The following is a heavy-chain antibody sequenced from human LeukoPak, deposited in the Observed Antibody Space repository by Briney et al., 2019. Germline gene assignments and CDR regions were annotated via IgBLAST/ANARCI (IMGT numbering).Heavy chain of an antibody. J-gene: IGHJ6*02. V-gene: IGHV4-59*01. Sequence: PSETLSLTCTVSGGSISSYYWSWIRQPPGKGLEWIGYIYYSGSTNYNPSLKSRVTISVDTSKNQFSLKLSSVTAADTAVYYCARGPGEFDPWGQGTTVTVSS. D-gene: IGHD3-16*01. CDR1: GGSISSYY. CDR3: ARGPGEFDP. CDR2: IYYSGST.